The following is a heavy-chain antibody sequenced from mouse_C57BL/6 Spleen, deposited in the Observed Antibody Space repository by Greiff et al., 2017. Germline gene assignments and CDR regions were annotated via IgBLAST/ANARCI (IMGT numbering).Heavy chain of an antibody. CDR3: ARVAGSSPYYAMDY. D-gene: IGHD1-1*01. V-gene: IGHV2-2*01. CDR2: IWSGGST. Sequence: VKRVESGPGLVQPSQSLSITCTVSGFSLTSYGVHWVRQSPGKGLEWLGVIWSGGSTDYNAAFISRLSISKVNSKSHVFFKMNSLQADDTAIYYCARVAGSSPYYAMDYWGQGTSVTVSS. J-gene: IGHJ4*01. CDR1: GFSLTSYG.